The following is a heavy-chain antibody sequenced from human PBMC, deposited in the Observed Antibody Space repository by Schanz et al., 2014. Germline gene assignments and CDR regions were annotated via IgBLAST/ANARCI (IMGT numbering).Heavy chain of an antibody. CDR2: ITYNGGTI. V-gene: IGHV3-48*01. CDR1: GITFSSHS. D-gene: IGHD1-26*01. Sequence: EVQLVESGGGLVQPGGSLRLSCAASGITFSSHSFNWVRQAPGKGLEWISYITYNGGTIYYADSVKGRFTISRDNSKNTLYLQMNSLRAEDTAVYYCARSRSGFYFDYWGQGTLVNVSS. J-gene: IGHJ4*02. CDR3: ARSRSGFYFDY.